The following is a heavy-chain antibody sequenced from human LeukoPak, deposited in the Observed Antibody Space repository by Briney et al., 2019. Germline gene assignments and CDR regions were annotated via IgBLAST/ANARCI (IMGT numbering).Heavy chain of an antibody. CDR3: ARDRYSEYSQRYYFDY. CDR1: GYTFTSYG. CDR2: ISAYNGNT. D-gene: IGHD6-13*01. V-gene: IGHV1-18*01. J-gene: IGHJ4*02. Sequence: PWASVKVSCKASGYTFTSYGISWVRQAPGQGLEWMGWISAYNGNTNYAQKLQGRVTMTTDTSTSTAYMELRSLRSDDTAVYYCARDRYSEYSQRYYFDYWGQGTLVTVSS.